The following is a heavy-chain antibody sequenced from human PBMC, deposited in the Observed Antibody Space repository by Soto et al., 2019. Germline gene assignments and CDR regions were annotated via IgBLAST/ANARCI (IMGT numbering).Heavy chain of an antibody. Sequence: QVQLQQWGAGPLRPLETLSLTCGVSGGSFSGYYWAWIRQSPGKGLEWIGEINDRGSINYNPSLKSGDSISVDASTNHYFLILMSVTAADTAVYYCARESHDILAGPPWVWYFDLWGRGTLVTVSS. CDR1: GGSFSGYY. CDR2: INDRGSI. CDR3: ARESHDILAGPPWVWYFDL. J-gene: IGHJ2*01. V-gene: IGHV4-34*01. D-gene: IGHD3-9*01.